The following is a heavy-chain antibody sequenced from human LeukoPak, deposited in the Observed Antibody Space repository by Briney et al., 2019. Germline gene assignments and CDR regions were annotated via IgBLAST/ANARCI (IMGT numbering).Heavy chain of an antibody. Sequence: SETLSLTCTVSGGSISSYYWSWIRQPPGKGLEWIGYIYYSGSTNYNPSLKSRVTISVDTSKNQFSLKLSSVTAADTAVYYCARALGDWGFYYYYYGMDVWGQGTTVTVSS. V-gene: IGHV4-59*01. CDR1: GGSISSYY. J-gene: IGHJ6*02. D-gene: IGHD7-27*01. CDR2: IYYSGST. CDR3: ARALGDWGFYYYYYGMDV.